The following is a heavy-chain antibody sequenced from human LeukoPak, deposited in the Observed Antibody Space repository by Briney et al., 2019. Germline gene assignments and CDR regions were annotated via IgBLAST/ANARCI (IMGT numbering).Heavy chain of an antibody. D-gene: IGHD2-15*01. CDR3: ASREVVAAPDAFDI. J-gene: IGHJ3*02. Sequence: SVKVSCKASGGTFSSYAISWVRQAPGQGREWMGGIIPIFGTANYAQKFQGRVTITADESTSTAYMELSSLRSEDTAVYYCASREVVAAPDAFDIWGQGTMVTVSS. V-gene: IGHV1-69*13. CDR2: IIPIFGTA. CDR1: GGTFSSYA.